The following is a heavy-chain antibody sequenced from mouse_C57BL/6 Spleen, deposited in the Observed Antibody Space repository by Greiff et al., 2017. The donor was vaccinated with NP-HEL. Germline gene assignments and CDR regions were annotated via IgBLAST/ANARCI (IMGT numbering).Heavy chain of an antibody. CDR1: GYTFTDYN. D-gene: IGHD4-1*01. J-gene: IGHJ2*01. V-gene: IGHV1-18*01. CDR3: ARRGLGREGYFDY. CDR2: INPNNGGT. Sequence: VQLQQSGPELVKPGASVKIPCKASGYTFTDYNMDWVKQSHGKSLEWIGDINPNNGGTSYNQKFKGKATLTVDKSSSTAYMELRSLTSEDTAVYYCARRGLGREGYFDYWGQGTTLTVSS.